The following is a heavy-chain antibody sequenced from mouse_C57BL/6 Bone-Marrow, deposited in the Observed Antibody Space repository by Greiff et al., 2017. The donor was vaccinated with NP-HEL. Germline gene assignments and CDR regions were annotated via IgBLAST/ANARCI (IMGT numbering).Heavy chain of an antibody. V-gene: IGHV5-15*01. CDR1: GFTFSDYG. D-gene: IGHD2-4*01. Sequence: EVKLVESGGGLVQPGGSLKLSCAASGFTFSDYGMAWVRQAPRKGPEWVAFISNLAYSINYADTVTGRFTISRENAKNTLYLEMSSLRSEDTDMYYCARRHYDDDGDWAMDYRGQVTSVTVSS. J-gene: IGHJ4*01. CDR3: ARRHYDDDGDWAMDY. CDR2: ISNLAYSI.